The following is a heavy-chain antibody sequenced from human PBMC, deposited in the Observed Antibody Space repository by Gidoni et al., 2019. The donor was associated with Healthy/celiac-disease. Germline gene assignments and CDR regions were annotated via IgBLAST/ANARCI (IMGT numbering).Heavy chain of an antibody. V-gene: IGHV4-38-2*01. J-gene: IGHJ4*02. D-gene: IGHD3-22*01. CDR1: AYSISSDYY. CDR2: INPRGTT. CDR3: ARRGDSSGYFDY. Sequence: QVQLQESGPGLVKPSETLSLICAVSAYSISSDYYWGWFRQPPGKGLEWIGSINPRGTTYYNPSLKSRLTISLDTSKNQFSLRLSSVTAADTAVYYCARRGDSSGYFDYWGQGTLVTVSS.